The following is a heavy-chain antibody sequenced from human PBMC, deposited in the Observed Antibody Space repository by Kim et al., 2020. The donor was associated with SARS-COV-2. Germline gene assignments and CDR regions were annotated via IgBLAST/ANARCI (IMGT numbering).Heavy chain of an antibody. Sequence: SETLSLTCTVSGGSVSSGSYYWSWIRQPPGKGLEWIGYIYYSGSTNYNPSLKSRVTISVDTSKNQFSLKLSSVTAADTAVYYCARDRYDSSGYYPSRAFDIWGQGTMVTVSS. CDR3: ARDRYDSSGYYPSRAFDI. CDR1: GGSVSSGSYY. J-gene: IGHJ3*02. V-gene: IGHV4-61*01. D-gene: IGHD3-22*01. CDR2: IYYSGST.